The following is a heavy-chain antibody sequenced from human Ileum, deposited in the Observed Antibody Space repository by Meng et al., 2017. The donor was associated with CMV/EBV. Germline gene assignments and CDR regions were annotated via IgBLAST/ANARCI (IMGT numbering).Heavy chain of an antibody. CDR1: GYTFTTYA. CDR3: AIDPSGYYYKF. Sequence: KVSCKASGYTFTTYAIHWVRQAPGQRPEWMGWINTANDNTKYSQKFQGRVTFNRDTSASTAYMEMDSLRSEDTAVYYCAIDPSGYYYKFWGQGTLVTVS. V-gene: IGHV1-3*04. D-gene: IGHD3-22*01. CDR2: INTANDNT. J-gene: IGHJ4*02.